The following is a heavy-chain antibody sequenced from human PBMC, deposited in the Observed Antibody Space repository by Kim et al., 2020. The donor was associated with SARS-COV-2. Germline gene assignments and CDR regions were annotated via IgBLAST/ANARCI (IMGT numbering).Heavy chain of an antibody. V-gene: IGHV3-23*01. D-gene: IGHD6-13*01. Sequence: ADSMEGRLTISRDNSKNTLYLQMNSLGAEDTAVHYCANPYPIAAAGRSFDPWGQGTLVTVSS. CDR3: ANPYPIAAAGRSFDP. J-gene: IGHJ5*02.